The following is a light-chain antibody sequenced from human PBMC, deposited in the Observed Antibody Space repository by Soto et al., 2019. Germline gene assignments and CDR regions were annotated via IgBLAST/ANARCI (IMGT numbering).Light chain of an antibody. J-gene: IGKJ2*01. V-gene: IGKV1-39*01. Sequence: DIQMTQSPSSLSASVGDRVAITCRASQSINNYLNWYQQREGKAPKLLIYAATSLQSGVPPRFSGSGSGTDFNLTISGLQPEDFVTYYCQQSHSTPYTFGLGTKLEVK. CDR1: QSINNY. CDR3: QQSHSTPYT. CDR2: AAT.